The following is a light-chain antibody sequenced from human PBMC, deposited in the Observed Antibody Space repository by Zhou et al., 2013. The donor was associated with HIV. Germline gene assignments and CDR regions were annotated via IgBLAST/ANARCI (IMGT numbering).Light chain of an antibody. J-gene: IGKJ2*01. Sequence: VVMTQSPLSLPVTLGQPASISCRSSQSLVHSDGNTYLNWFQQRPGQSPRRLIYKVSNRDSGVPDRFSGSGSGTDFTLKISRVEAEDVGVYYCMQGTHWPPYTFGPGDRSWRSN. V-gene: IGKV2-30*02. CDR3: MQGTHWPPYT. CDR1: QSLVHSDGNTY. CDR2: KVS.